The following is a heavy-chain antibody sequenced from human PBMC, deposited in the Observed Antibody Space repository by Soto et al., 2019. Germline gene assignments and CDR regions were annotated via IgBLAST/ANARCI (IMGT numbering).Heavy chain of an antibody. D-gene: IGHD6-13*01. V-gene: IGHV3-66*01. J-gene: IGHJ3*02. Sequence: GGSLRLSCAASGFTVSSNYMSWVRQAPGKGLEWVSVIYSGGSTYYADSVKGRFTISRDNSKNTLYLQMNSLRAEDTAVYYCASPTKQQLDDAFDIWGQGTMVTVSS. CDR3: ASPTKQQLDDAFDI. CDR1: GFTVSSNY. CDR2: IYSGGST.